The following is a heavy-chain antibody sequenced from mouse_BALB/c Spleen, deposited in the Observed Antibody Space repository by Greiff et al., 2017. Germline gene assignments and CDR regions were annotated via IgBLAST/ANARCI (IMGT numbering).Heavy chain of an antibody. J-gene: IGHJ1*01. Sequence: QVQLQQSGAELARPGASVKMSCKASGYTFTSYTMQWVKQRPGQGLEWIGYINPSSGYTNYNQKFKDKATLTADKSSSTAYMQLSSLTSEDSAVYYCARTLYGNYWYFDVWGAGTTVTVSS. CDR1: GYTFTSYT. D-gene: IGHD2-10*02. CDR2: INPSSGYT. CDR3: ARTLYGNYWYFDV. V-gene: IGHV1-4*01.